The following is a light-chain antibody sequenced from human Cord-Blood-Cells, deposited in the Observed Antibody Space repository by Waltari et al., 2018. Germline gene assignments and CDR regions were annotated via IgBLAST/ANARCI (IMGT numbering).Light chain of an antibody. Sequence: DIQMTQSPSSLSASVGARVTITCQASQDISNYLNWYQQKPGKAPKLLIYDASNLETGVPSRFIGSGSGTDFTFTISSLQPEDIATYYCQQYDNLPPLTFGGGTKVEIK. CDR3: QQYDNLPPLT. CDR2: DAS. CDR1: QDISNY. J-gene: IGKJ4*01. V-gene: IGKV1-33*01.